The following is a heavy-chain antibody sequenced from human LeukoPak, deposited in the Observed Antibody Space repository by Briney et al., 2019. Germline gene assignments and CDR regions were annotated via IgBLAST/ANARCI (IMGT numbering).Heavy chain of an antibody. CDR2: ISEDGGSA. V-gene: IGHV3-23*01. D-gene: IGHD2-21*02. Sequence: PGGSLRLSCAASGFTFAGFGMSWVRQPPGKGLEWVSTISEDGGSAYYAGSVQGRFAIFRDNSKNTMYLQLNSLRAEDTAVYYCAKTVGLVTALAFVRFGMDVWGQGTTVTVSS. J-gene: IGHJ6*02. CDR1: GFTFAGFG. CDR3: AKTVGLVTALAFVRFGMDV.